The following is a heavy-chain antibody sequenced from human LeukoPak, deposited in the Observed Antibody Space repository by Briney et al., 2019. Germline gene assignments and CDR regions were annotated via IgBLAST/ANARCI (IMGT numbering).Heavy chain of an antibody. CDR3: ARGDSGYVPGDY. V-gene: IGHV4-31*03. D-gene: IGHD5-12*01. CDR1: GGSISSGGYY. J-gene: IGHJ4*02. CDR2: IYYSGST. Sequence: SETLSLTCTVSGGSISSGGYYWSWIRQHPGKGLEWIGYIYYSGSTYYNPSLKSRVTISVDTSKNQFSLKLSSVTAADTAVYYCARGDSGYVPGDYWGQGTLVTVSP.